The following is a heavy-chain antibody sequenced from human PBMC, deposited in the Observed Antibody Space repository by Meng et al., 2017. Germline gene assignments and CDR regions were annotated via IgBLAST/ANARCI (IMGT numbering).Heavy chain of an antibody. J-gene: IGHJ4*02. Sequence: QGPLQQWGAGLLKPSETLSLTCAVYGGSFSGYYWSWIRQPPGKGLEWIGEINHSGSTNYNPSLKSRVTISVDTSKNQFSLKLSSVTAADTAVYYCARGSMFGATVTKINYWGQGTLVTVSS. CDR1: GGSFSGYY. CDR3: ARGSMFGATVTKINY. D-gene: IGHD4-17*01. V-gene: IGHV4-34*01. CDR2: INHSGST.